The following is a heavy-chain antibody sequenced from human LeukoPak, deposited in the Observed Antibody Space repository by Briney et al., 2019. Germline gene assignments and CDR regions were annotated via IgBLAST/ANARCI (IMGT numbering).Heavy chain of an antibody. V-gene: IGHV5-51*01. CDR2: IYPGDSDA. CDR1: GYSFTSYW. CDR3: ARPSGDGYNSPENFDY. D-gene: IGHD5-24*01. Sequence: GESLKISCKGSGYSFTSYWIGWVRQMPGKGLEWMGIIYPGDSDARYSPFFQGQVPISAGKSLSTAYLQWSSLKASDTALYYCARPSGDGYNSPENFDYWGQGTLVTVSS. J-gene: IGHJ4*02.